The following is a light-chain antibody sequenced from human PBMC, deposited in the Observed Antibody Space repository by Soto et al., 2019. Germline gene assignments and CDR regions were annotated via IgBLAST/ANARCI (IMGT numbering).Light chain of an antibody. CDR2: GAS. CDR1: QSVSSSY. V-gene: IGKV3-20*01. Sequence: EIVLTQSPGTLSLSPGERATLSCRASQSVSSSYLAWYQHKPGQAPGLLIYGASSRATGIPDRFSGSGSGTDFTLTISRLEPEDFAVYYCQQYGRTPYTFGQGTKLEIK. CDR3: QQYGRTPYT. J-gene: IGKJ2*01.